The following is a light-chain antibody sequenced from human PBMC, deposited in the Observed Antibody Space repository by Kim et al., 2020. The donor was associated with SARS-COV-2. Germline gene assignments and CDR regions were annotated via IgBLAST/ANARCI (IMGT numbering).Light chain of an antibody. J-gene: IGLJ3*02. CDR1: TGDVTSGHW. CDR3: LLFYSDTRPV. CDR2: DTS. Sequence: QAVVTQEPSLTVSPGGTVTLTGGSSTGDVTSGHWPYWFQQKPGQAPRTLIYDTSKKYSWAPARFSGSLLGGQAALTLSGAQPEDEADYYCLLFYSDTRPVFGGGTQLTVL. V-gene: IGLV7-46*01.